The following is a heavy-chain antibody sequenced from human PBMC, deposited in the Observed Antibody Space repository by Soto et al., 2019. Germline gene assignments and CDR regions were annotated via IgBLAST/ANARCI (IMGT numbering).Heavy chain of an antibody. CDR1: GLTFINAW. J-gene: IGHJ6*02. CDR3: TTEGISVERWYYKGMDV. V-gene: IGHV3-15*01. Sequence: EVQLVESGGGLVKPGGSLRLSCAASGLTFINAWMTWVRQAPGKGLEWVGRIKSKTDGGTTDYAAPVKGRFTISRDDSKITLYLQMNSLKTDDTAVYYCTTEGISVERWYYKGMDVWGQGTTVTVSS. D-gene: IGHD6-13*01. CDR2: IKSKTDGGTT.